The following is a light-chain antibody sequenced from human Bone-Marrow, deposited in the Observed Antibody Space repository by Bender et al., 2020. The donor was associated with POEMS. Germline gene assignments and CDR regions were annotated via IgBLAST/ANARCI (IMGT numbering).Light chain of an antibody. V-gene: IGLV1-44*01. CDR2: SSH. CDR1: SSNIGAHA. Sequence: QSVLTQPPSASGTPGQRVTISCSGGSSNIGAHAVNWYQHLPGTAPKLLIYSSHRRPSEVPDRFSGSRSGTSASLAISGLQSEDEADYFCSSYTATSTFVFGTGTKVTVL. CDR3: SSYTATSTFV. J-gene: IGLJ1*01.